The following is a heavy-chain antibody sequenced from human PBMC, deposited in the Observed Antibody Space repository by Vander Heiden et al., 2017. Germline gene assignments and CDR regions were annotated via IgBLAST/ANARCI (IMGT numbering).Heavy chain of an antibody. CDR1: GFTYNIYA. CDR2: IRGNGHNT. D-gene: IGHD2-2*01. Sequence: EVQLLESGGGLVQPGGSLRLSCAASGFTYNIYAMSWVRQAPGKGMEWVSDIRGNGHNTYYADSVKGRFTISRDNSKNMLYLQLNSLRAEDTAVYYCAREIPRYCSDTSCYVWGRGTLVTVSS. J-gene: IGHJ4*02. CDR3: AREIPRYCSDTSCYV. V-gene: IGHV3-23*01.